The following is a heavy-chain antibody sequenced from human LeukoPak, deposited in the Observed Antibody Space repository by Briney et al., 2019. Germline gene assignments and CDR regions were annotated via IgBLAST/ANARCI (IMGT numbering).Heavy chain of an antibody. D-gene: IGHD5-12*01. CDR2: IQNDGSNK. CDR3: VXVDXXHTGCHXLXX. V-gene: IGHV3-30*02. Sequence: GGSLRLSCAASGFTFSSYNMHWVRQAPGKGLEWVAFIQNDGSNKVYVDSVKGRFTVSRDNSKNTLYLHMSSLRPEDTAVFYCVXVDXXHTGCHXLXXWGQXXXXTVS. CDR1: GFTFSSYN. J-gene: IGHJ5*02.